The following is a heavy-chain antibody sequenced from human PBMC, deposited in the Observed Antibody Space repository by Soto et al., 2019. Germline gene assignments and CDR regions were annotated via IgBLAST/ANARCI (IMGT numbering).Heavy chain of an antibody. J-gene: IGHJ5*02. Sequence: ASVKVSCKVSGYTLTELSMHWVRQAPGKGLEWMGGFDPEDGETLYAQKFQGRVTMTEDTSTDTAYMELSSLRSEDTAVYYCATVSRHTMSWFDPWGQGTLVTVSS. CDR1: GYTLTELS. CDR3: ATVSRHTMSWFDP. CDR2: FDPEDGET. V-gene: IGHV1-24*01.